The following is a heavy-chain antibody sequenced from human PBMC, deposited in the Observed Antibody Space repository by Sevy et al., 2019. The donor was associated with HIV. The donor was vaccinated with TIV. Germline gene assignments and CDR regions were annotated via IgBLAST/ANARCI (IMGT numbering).Heavy chain of an antibody. CDR3: ARDRYYDASGYYYYYGLDV. J-gene: IGHJ6*02. CDR1: TFSVTDNY. D-gene: IGHD3-22*01. V-gene: IGHV3-66*01. Sequence: GESLKISCAASTFSVTDNYMSWVRQAPGKGLEWVSTIYSGGSTFYADSVKGRFTISRDNSKNTLYLQVNSLRAEDTAVYYCARDRYYDASGYYYYYGLDVWGQGTTVTVSS. CDR2: IYSGGST.